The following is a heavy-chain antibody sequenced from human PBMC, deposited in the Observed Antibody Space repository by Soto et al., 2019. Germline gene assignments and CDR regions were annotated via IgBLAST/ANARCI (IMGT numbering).Heavy chain of an antibody. J-gene: IGHJ6*03. D-gene: IGHD3-3*01. V-gene: IGHV3-21*01. CDR1: GFTFSSYS. CDR2: ISSSSSYI. Sequence: EVQLVESGGGLLKPGGSLRLSCAASGFTFSSYSMNWVRQAPGKGLEWVSSISSSSSYIYYADSVKGRFTISRDNAKNSLYLQMNSLRAEDTAVYYCARGTGYDFWSGYYTDYYYYMDVWGKGTTVTVSS. CDR3: ARGTGYDFWSGYYTDYYYYMDV.